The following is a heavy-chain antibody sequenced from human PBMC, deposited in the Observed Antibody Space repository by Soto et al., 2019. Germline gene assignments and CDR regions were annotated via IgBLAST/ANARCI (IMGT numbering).Heavy chain of an antibody. V-gene: IGHV1-18*01. CDR1: GYTFTSYG. Sequence: QVQLVKSGAEVKKPGASVKVSCQASGYTFTSYGISCARQGPGKGLEWMGWINAYNGNTKHVQKLQGRVTMATDTSTSTAYMERRSLRSDDTAVYYCARDAAIGMNDYWGQGTLVTFSS. D-gene: IGHD1-20*01. CDR3: ARDAAIGMNDY. CDR2: INAYNGNT. J-gene: IGHJ4*02.